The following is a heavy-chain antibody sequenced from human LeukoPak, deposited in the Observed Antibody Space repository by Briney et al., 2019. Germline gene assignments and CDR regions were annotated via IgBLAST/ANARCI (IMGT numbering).Heavy chain of an antibody. CDR3: ARQEFTRYYMDV. CDR1: GYTFTSYG. J-gene: IGHJ6*03. V-gene: IGHV1-8*03. CDR2: MNPNSGNT. D-gene: IGHD2/OR15-2a*01. Sequence: ASVKVFCKASGYTFTSYGISWVRQAPGQGLEWMGWMNPNSGNTGYAQKFQGRVTITRNTSISTAYMELSSLRSEDTAVYYCARQEFTRYYMDVWGKGTTVTVSS.